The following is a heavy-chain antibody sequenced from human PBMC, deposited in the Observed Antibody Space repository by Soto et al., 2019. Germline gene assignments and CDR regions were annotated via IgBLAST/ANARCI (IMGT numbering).Heavy chain of an antibody. Sequence: SETLSLTCAVYGGSFSGYYWSWIRQPPGKGLEWIGEINHSGSTNYNPSLKSRVTISVDTSKNQFSLKLSSVTAADTAVYYCARGRGFVSWLTHYYYYGMDVWGQGTTVTVSS. CDR2: INHSGST. D-gene: IGHD6-19*01. CDR3: ARGRGFVSWLTHYYYYGMDV. CDR1: GGSFSGYY. J-gene: IGHJ6*02. V-gene: IGHV4-34*01.